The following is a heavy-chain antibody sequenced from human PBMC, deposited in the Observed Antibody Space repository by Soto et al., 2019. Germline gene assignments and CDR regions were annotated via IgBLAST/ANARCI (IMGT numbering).Heavy chain of an antibody. J-gene: IGHJ4*02. D-gene: IGHD5-18*01. Sequence: LQLQESGPGLVKPSETLSLTCPVSGGSIISSCYYWGWIRQPPGKGLEWIGSIYYTGSTYYNPSLKSRVTISVDTSKDQFSLRLSAVTAADTAVYYCARLIYSYGEAYFDYWGQGTLVTVSS. CDR3: ARLIYSYGEAYFDY. CDR1: GGSIISSCYY. CDR2: IYYTGST. V-gene: IGHV4-39*01.